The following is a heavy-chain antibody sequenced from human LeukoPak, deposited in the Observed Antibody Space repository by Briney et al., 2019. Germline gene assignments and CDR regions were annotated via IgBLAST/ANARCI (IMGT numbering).Heavy chain of an antibody. D-gene: IGHD2-15*01. CDR2: IYYSGTT. CDR1: GDSISSGDYY. V-gene: IGHV4-39*01. CDR3: AKEGGYCSGGSCYPLQFDY. Sequence: PETLSLTCTVSGDSISSGDYYWGWIRQPPGKGLEWIGSIYYSGTTYYNPSLKSRVTISVDTSKNQFSLKLSSVTAADTAVYYCAKEGGYCSGGSCYPLQFDYWGQGTLVTVSS. J-gene: IGHJ4*02.